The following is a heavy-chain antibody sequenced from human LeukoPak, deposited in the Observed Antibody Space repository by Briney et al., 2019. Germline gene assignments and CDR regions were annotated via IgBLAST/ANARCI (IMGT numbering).Heavy chain of an antibody. V-gene: IGHV4-34*01. Sequence: SETLSLTCAVYGGSFSGYYWSWIRQPPGKGLEWIGSIYYSGSTYYNPSLKSRVTISVDTSKNQFSLKLSSVTAADTAAYYCARHGRYSSSWPFDYWGQGTLVTVSS. J-gene: IGHJ4*02. CDR3: ARHGRYSSSWPFDY. CDR1: GGSFSGYY. CDR2: IYYSGST. D-gene: IGHD6-13*01.